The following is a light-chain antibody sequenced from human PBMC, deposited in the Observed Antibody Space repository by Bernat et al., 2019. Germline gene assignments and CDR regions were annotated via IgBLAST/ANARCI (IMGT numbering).Light chain of an antibody. Sequence: DIYMTQSPSSLSASVGDRVTITCQARQDISNYLNWYQQKPGKAPKLLIYDASNLETGVPSRFSGSGSGTDFTFTISSLQPEDIATYYCQQYDNLPYTFGQGTKLEIK. CDR2: DAS. J-gene: IGKJ2*01. V-gene: IGKV1-33*01. CDR1: QDISNY. CDR3: QQYDNLPYT.